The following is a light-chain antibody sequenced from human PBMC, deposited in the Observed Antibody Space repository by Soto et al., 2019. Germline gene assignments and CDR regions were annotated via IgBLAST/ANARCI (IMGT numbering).Light chain of an antibody. CDR1: QSVSKY. CDR3: HQRSNWPLT. V-gene: IGKV3-11*01. J-gene: IGKJ4*01. CDR2: DAS. Sequence: ELVLTQSPATLSLSPGGSATLSCRASQSVSKYLAWYQQKPGQALRLLIYDASKRAAGIPARFSGSGSGTDFTLNISSLEPEDFAVYFCHQRSNWPLTFGGGTKLEIK.